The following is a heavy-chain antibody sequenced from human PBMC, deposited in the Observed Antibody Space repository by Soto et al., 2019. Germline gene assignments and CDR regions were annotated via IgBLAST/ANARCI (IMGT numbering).Heavy chain of an antibody. D-gene: IGHD1-26*01. CDR3: ARSSGTSYIWFDP. CDR2: ISAYDGDT. Sequence: QVQLVQSGAEVKKPGASVKVSCKASGDTFNSYGISWLRQAPGQGLEWMGWISAYDGDTKYAQKFQGRVTITTDTSNSTANMEVRSLRSDDTSVYYFARSSGTSYIWFDPWGQGTLVTVSS. CDR1: GDTFNSYG. V-gene: IGHV1-18*01. J-gene: IGHJ5*02.